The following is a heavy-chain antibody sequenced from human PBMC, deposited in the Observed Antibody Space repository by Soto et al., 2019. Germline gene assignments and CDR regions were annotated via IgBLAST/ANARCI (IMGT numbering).Heavy chain of an antibody. CDR2: IWYDGSNK. Sequence: GSLRLSCAASGFTFSSYGMHWVRQAPGKGLEWVAVIWYDGSNKYYADSVKGRFTISRDNSKNTLYLQMNSLRAEDTAVYYCARTYYDFWSGLDYWGQGTLVTVSS. V-gene: IGHV3-33*01. D-gene: IGHD3-3*01. CDR3: ARTYYDFWSGLDY. CDR1: GFTFSSYG. J-gene: IGHJ4*02.